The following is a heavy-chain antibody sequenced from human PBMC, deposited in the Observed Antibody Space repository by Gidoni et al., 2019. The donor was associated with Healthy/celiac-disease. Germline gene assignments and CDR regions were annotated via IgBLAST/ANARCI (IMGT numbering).Heavy chain of an antibody. D-gene: IGHD6-13*01. Sequence: QVQLQQWGAGLLKPSETLSLTCAVYGGSFSGYYWSWIRQPPGKGLEWIGEINHSGSTNYNPSLKSRVTISVDTSKNQFSLKLSSVTAADTAVYYCARRAGIAAAGSRRAFDIWGQGTMVTVSS. CDR3: ARRAGIAAAGSRRAFDI. J-gene: IGHJ3*02. V-gene: IGHV4-34*01. CDR2: INHSGST. CDR1: GGSFSGYY.